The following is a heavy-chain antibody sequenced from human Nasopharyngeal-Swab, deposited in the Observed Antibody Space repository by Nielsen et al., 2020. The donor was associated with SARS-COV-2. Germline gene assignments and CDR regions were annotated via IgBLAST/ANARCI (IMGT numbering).Heavy chain of an antibody. D-gene: IGHD6-19*01. CDR3: ARDGIAVAGTDYYGMDV. CDR1: GYNFTGYY. CDR2: VNPNSGGT. J-gene: IGHJ6*02. Sequence: ASVQVSCQASGYNFTGYYMHWVRPAPGQGLEWMGWVNPNSGGTNYAQKFQGWVTMTRDTSISTAYMELSRLRSDDTAVYYCARDGIAVAGTDYYGMDVWGQGTTVTVSS. V-gene: IGHV1-2*04.